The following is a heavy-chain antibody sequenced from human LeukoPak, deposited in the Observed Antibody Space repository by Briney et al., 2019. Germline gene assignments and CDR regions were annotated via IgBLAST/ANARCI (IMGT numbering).Heavy chain of an antibody. J-gene: IGHJ4*02. CDR3: ARDRDTMIVKFDY. CDR2: ISWNSGSI. V-gene: IGHV3-9*01. D-gene: IGHD3-22*01. CDR1: GFTFDDYA. Sequence: GGSLRLSCAASGFTFDDYAMHWVRQAPGKGLEWVSGISWNSGSIGYADSVKGRFTISRDNAKNSLYLQMNSLRAEDTAVYYCARDRDTMIVKFDYWGQGTLVTVSS.